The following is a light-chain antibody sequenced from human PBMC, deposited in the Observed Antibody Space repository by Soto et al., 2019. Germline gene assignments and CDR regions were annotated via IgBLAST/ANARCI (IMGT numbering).Light chain of an antibody. CDR2: GAS. V-gene: IGKV3-20*01. CDR3: QQDGSSPPT. J-gene: IGKJ1*01. Sequence: EIVLTQSPGTLSLSPGERATLSCRASQSVSSSYLAWYQQKPGQAPRLLIYGASSRATGIPDRFSGSGSGTDFTLTISRLEPEDLAVYYCQQDGSSPPTFGQGTKV. CDR1: QSVSSSY.